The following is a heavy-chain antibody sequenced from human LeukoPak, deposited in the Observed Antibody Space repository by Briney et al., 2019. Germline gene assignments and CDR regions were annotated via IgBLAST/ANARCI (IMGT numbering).Heavy chain of an antibody. CDR1: GYTFTGYY. Sequence: PWASVKVSCKASGYTFTGYYMHWVRQAPGQGLEWMGWINPNSGGTNYAQKFQGRVTMTRDTSISTAYMELSRLRSDDTAVYYCATAADNYYDSSGYYLYLGQGTLVTVSS. V-gene: IGHV1-2*02. J-gene: IGHJ4*02. CDR2: INPNSGGT. D-gene: IGHD3-22*01. CDR3: ATAADNYYDSSGYYLY.